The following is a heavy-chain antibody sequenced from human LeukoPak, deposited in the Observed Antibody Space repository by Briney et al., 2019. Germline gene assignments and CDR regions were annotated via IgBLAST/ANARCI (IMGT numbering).Heavy chain of an antibody. D-gene: IGHD2-2*01. Sequence: ASVKVSCKASGGTFSSYAISWVRQAPGQGLEWMGWISAYNGNTNYAQKLQGRVTMTTDTSTSTAYMELRSLRSDDTAVYYCARFGFTRDDDYWGQGTLVTVSS. CDR1: GGTFSSYA. CDR2: ISAYNGNT. CDR3: ARFGFTRDDDY. J-gene: IGHJ4*02. V-gene: IGHV1-18*01.